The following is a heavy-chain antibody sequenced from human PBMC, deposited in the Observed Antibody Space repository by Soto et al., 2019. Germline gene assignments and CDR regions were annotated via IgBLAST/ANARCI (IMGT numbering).Heavy chain of an antibody. CDR3: ARLNDYGGNSDFDY. CDR2: IYYSGST. D-gene: IGHD4-17*01. Sequence: SETLSLTCTVSGGSISSYYWSWIRQPPGKGLKWIGYIYYSGSTNYNPSLKSRVTISVDTSKNQFSLKLSSVTAAVTAVYYCARLNDYGGNSDFDYWGQGTLVTVS. J-gene: IGHJ4*02. CDR1: GGSISSYY. V-gene: IGHV4-59*01.